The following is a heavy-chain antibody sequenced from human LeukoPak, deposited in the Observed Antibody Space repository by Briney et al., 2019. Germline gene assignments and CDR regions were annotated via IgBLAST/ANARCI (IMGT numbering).Heavy chain of an antibody. V-gene: IGHV3-30-3*01. CDR2: ISYDGSNK. Sequence: GGSLRLSCAASGFTFSSYAMHWVRQAPGKGLQWVAVISYDGSNKYYADSVKGRFTISRDNSKNTLYLQINSLRAEDTAVYYCARDEGYYDSSGYYWRRRAFDIWGQGTMVTVSS. J-gene: IGHJ3*02. CDR3: ARDEGYYDSSGYYWRRRAFDI. D-gene: IGHD3-22*01. CDR1: GFTFSSYA.